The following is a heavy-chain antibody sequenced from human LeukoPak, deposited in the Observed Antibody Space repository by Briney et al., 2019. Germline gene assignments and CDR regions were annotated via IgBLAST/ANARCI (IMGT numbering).Heavy chain of an antibody. V-gene: IGHV4-34*01. CDR3: AKSNGYGLVGI. Sequence: SETLSLTCAVYGGSFSVYYWSWIRQPPGKGLEWIGEINHSGSTNYNPSLKSRVTISVDTSKNQFSLKLSSVTAADTAVYYCAKSNGYGLVGIWGQGTMVTVSS. D-gene: IGHD3-10*01. CDR2: INHSGST. CDR1: GGSFSVYY. J-gene: IGHJ3*02.